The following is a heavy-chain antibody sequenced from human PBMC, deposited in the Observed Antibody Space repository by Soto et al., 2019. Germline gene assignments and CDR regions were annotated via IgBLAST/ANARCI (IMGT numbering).Heavy chain of an antibody. J-gene: IGHJ4*02. CDR2: IWYDGSNK. CDR1: GFTFSSYG. Sequence: QVQLVESGGGGVQPGRSLRLSCAASGFTFSSYGMHWVRQAPGKGLEWVAVIWYDGSNKYYADSVKGRFTISRDNSKNTLYLQMNSLRAEDTAVYYCARARGSSGWYYFDYWGTGTTVPVSS. CDR3: ARARGSSGWYYFDY. D-gene: IGHD6-19*01. V-gene: IGHV3-33*01.